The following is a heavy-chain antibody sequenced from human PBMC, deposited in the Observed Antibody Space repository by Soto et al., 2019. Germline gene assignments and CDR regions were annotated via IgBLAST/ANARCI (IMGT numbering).Heavy chain of an antibody. D-gene: IGHD5-18*01. J-gene: IGHJ4*02. Sequence: ASVKVSCKVSGYTQTELSMHWVRQAPGKGLEWMGGFDPEDGETIYAQKFQGRVTMTEDTSTDTAYMELSSLRSEDTAVYYCATATRGYSYGYPLFDYWGQGTLVTVSS. V-gene: IGHV1-24*01. CDR2: FDPEDGET. CDR3: ATATRGYSYGYPLFDY. CDR1: GYTQTELS.